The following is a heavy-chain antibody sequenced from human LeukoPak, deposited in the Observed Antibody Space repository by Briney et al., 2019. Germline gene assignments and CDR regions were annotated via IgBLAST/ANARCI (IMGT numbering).Heavy chain of an antibody. D-gene: IGHD5-12*01. CDR1: GFTFSDHY. CDR2: TRNKANSYTT. V-gene: IGHV3-72*01. Sequence: PGGSLRLSCAASGFTFSDHYMDWVRQAPGKGLEWVGRTRNKANSYTTEYAASVKGRFTISRDDSKNPLYLQMNSLKTEDTAVYYCARDRRSPHSAYDWGHLDSWGQGTLVAVSS. J-gene: IGHJ4*02. CDR3: ARDRRSPHSAYDWGHLDS.